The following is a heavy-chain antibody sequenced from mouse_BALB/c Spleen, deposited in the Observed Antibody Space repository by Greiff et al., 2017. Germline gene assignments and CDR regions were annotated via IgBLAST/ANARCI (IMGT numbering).Heavy chain of an antibody. J-gene: IGHJ4*01. CDR2: IWAGGST. CDR3: ARDHWYVNYGDAMDY. D-gene: IGHD2-10*02. Sequence: VKLVESGPGLVAPSQSLSITCTVSGFSLTSYGVHWVRQPPGKGLEWLGVIWAGGSTNYNSALMSRLSISKDNSKSQVFLKMNSLQTDDTAMYYCARDHWYVNYGDAMDYWGQGTSVTVSS. V-gene: IGHV2-9*02. CDR1: GFSLTSYG.